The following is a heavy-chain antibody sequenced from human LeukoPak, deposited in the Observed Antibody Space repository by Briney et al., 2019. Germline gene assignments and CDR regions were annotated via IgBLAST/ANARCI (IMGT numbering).Heavy chain of an antibody. Sequence: GGSLRLSCAASGFNFTNAWMIWVRQAPGKGLECVGRIKSKANGGTTDYTAPVKGRFTISRDDSKNALYLQMNSLKTEDTAVYFCTTDLVSYDGSLYYYEVTWGQGTLVTVSS. CDR2: IKSKANGGTT. V-gene: IGHV3-15*01. J-gene: IGHJ3*01. CDR3: TTDLVSYDGSLYYYEVT. CDR1: GFNFTNAW. D-gene: IGHD3-22*01.